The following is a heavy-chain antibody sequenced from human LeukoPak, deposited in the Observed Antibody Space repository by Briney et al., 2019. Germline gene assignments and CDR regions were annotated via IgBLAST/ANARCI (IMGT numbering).Heavy chain of an antibody. D-gene: IGHD4-17*01. J-gene: IGHJ4*02. CDR1: GFTFSSYA. V-gene: IGHV3-23*01. CDR3: VDYGDYAPLDY. Sequence: GGSLRLSCAASGFTFSSYAMSWVRQAPGKGLEWVSSISGSGSSTYYADSVKGRFTISRDNSKNTLFLQMNSLRAEDTAVYYCVDYGDYAPLDYWGQGTLVTVSS. CDR2: ISGSGSST.